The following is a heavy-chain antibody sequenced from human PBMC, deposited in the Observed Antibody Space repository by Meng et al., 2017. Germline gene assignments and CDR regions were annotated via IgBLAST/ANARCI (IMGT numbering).Heavy chain of an antibody. CDR1: GGSISSSSYY. V-gene: IGHV4-39*07. D-gene: IGHD3-16*02. CDR2: IYYSGST. Sequence: SETLSLTCTVSGGSISSSSYYWGWIRQPPGKGLEWIGSIYYSGSTYYNPSLKSRVTISVDTSKNQFSLKLSSVTAADTAVYYCARDVGDYDYVCGSYREDDYGMDVWGQGTTVTVSS. J-gene: IGHJ6*02. CDR3: ARDVGDYDYVCGSYREDDYGMDV.